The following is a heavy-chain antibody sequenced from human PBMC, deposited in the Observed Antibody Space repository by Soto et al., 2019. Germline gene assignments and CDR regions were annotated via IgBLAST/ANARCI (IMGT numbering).Heavy chain of an antibody. CDR2: ITSDGSNR. J-gene: IGHJ4*02. V-gene: IGHV3-30*18. D-gene: IGHD3-10*01. CDR3: AKGGDFDS. CDR1: GFTFSTYG. Sequence: QVQLVESGGGVVQPGRSLRLSCVGSGFTFSTYGIQWVRQAPGKGLEWVALITSDGSNRYYADSVKGRFTVSRDNSKNTLYLQMNSLRPEDTALYYCAKGGDFDSWGQGTLVTVSS.